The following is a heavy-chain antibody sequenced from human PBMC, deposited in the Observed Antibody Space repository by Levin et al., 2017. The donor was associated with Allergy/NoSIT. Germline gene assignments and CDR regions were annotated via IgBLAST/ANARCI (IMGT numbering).Heavy chain of an antibody. J-gene: IGHJ4*02. V-gene: IGHV4-39*01. CDR3: ARIVPIGSPSDY. CDR1: GGSISSSSYS. CDR2: IYYSGST. Sequence: SQTLSLTCTVSGGSISSSSYSWGWIRQPPGKGLEWIGSIYYSGSTYYNPSLKSRVTISVDTSKNQFSLNLTSVTAADTAVYYCARIVPIGSPSDYWGQGTLVAVSS. D-gene: IGHD6-6*01.